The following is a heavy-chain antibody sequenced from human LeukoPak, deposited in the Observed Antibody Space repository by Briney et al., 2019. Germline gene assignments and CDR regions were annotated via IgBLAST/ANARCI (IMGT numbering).Heavy chain of an antibody. D-gene: IGHD4-17*01. CDR2: IRSKAYGGTT. CDR3: TIGDYGY. J-gene: IGHJ4*02. V-gene: IGHV3-49*04. Sequence: PGGSLRLSCTASGFTFGDYAMSWVRQAPGKGLEWVGFIRSKAYGGTTEYAASVKGRFTISRDDSKSIAYLQMNSLKAEDTAVYYCTIGDYGYWGQGTLVTVSS. CDR1: GFTFGDYA.